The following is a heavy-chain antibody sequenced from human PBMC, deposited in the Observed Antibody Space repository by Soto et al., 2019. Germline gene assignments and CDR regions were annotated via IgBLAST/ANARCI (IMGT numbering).Heavy chain of an antibody. CDR3: ARSVEGHFDY. D-gene: IGHD6-19*01. CDR1: GFRFSIYS. CDR2: ITSDTKTI. J-gene: IGHJ4*02. V-gene: IGHV3-48*02. Sequence: EVQLVESGGGLVQPGGSPRLSCVASGFRFSIYSMNWVRQAPGKGLEWSAYITSDTKTIKYADSVKGRFTISRDNDKNLVYLQMNSLRDEDTAVYYCARSVEGHFDYWGQGTVVTVSA.